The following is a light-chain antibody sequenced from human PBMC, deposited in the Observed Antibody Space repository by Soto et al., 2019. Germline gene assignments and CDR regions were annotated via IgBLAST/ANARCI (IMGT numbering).Light chain of an antibody. CDR1: SSDVGGYNY. J-gene: IGLJ2*01. CDR2: EVS. Sequence: SALTQPASVSGSPGQSITISCTGTSSDVGGYNYVSWYQQHPGKAPKLMIYEVSNRPSGVSNRFSGSKSGNTASLTISGLQAEDEADYYCSSYTSSSTLPVVFGGGTKLTVL. CDR3: SSYTSSSTLPVV. V-gene: IGLV2-14*01.